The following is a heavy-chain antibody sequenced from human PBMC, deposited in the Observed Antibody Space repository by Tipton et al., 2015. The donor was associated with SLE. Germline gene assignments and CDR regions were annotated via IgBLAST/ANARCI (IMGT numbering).Heavy chain of an antibody. CDR1: GGFISSYY. CDR3: SCGYSYGFDY. V-gene: IGHV4-59*12. D-gene: IGHD5-18*01. Sequence: TLSLTCTVSGGFISSYYWTRIRLPPAKGPDWIGYIYYSVSTNYNPPLKSRVTISVDTSKNQFSLKLSSVTAADTAVYYCSCGYSYGFDYWGQGTLVTVSS. J-gene: IGHJ4*02. CDR2: IYYSVST.